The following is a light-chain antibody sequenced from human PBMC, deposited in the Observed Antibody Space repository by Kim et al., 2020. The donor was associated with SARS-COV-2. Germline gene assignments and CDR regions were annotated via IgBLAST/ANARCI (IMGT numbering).Light chain of an antibody. CDR2: DAS. V-gene: IGKV1-33*01. Sequence: DIRMTQSPSSLSASVGDRVTITCQASQDISNYLNWYQQKPGKGPKVLIFDASNLQTGVPSRFSGSGSGTYFTFTISSLQPEDIATYYCQQFGDLPLTFGQGTRLEIK. CDR3: QQFGDLPLT. J-gene: IGKJ5*01. CDR1: QDISNY.